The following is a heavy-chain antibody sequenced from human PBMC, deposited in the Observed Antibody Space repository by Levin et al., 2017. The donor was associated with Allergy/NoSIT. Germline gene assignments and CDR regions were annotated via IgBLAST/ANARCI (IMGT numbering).Heavy chain of an antibody. Sequence: SQTLSLTCTVSGDSLPPYYWSWIRQSPGNGPEWIGNVYYTGRTNYNPSLKSRLTISVDTSKNQLFLDLTSVTAADTALYFCARIVWHDGSKWFDPWGQGTLVTVSP. J-gene: IGHJ5*02. D-gene: IGHD1-1*01. CDR2: VYYTGRT. CDR3: ARIVWHDGSKWFDP. V-gene: IGHV4-59*01. CDR1: GDSLPPYY.